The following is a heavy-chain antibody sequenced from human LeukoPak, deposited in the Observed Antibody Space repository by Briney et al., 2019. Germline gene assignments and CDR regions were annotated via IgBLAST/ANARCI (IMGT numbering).Heavy chain of an antibody. V-gene: IGHV4-38-2*02. CDR2: IYHSGST. CDR3: AREGNDILTGYYGYYYMDV. Sequence: PSETLSLTCNVSGYSISSGYYWGWIRQPPGKGLEWIGSIYHSGSTYYNPSLKSRVTISVDTSKNQFSLKLSSVTAADTAVYYCAREGNDILTGYYGYYYMDVWGKGTTVTISS. CDR1: GYSISSGYY. J-gene: IGHJ6*03. D-gene: IGHD3-9*01.